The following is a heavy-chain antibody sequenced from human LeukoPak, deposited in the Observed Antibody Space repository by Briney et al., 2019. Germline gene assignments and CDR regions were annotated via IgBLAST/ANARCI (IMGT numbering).Heavy chain of an antibody. J-gene: IGHJ3*02. CDR1: GGSISSGGYS. CDR2: VYYSGSS. Sequence: PSQTLSLTCAVSGGSISSGGYSWSWIRQPPGKGLEWIGSVYYSGSSYYNPSLDSRLTISIDGSKNQFSLRQSSVTAADTAVYYCARGWANAFDIWGQGTMVTVSS. V-gene: IGHV4-30-2*01. CDR3: ARGWANAFDI. D-gene: IGHD3-16*01.